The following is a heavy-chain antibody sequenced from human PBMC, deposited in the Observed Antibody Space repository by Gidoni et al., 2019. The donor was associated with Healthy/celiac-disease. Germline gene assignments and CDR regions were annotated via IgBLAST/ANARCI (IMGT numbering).Heavy chain of an antibody. V-gene: IGHV5-51*01. J-gene: IGHJ3*02. CDR2: IYPGDADT. CDR1: GYSFTSYW. Sequence: EVQLVQSGAEVKKPGESLKISCKGSGYSFTSYWLGWVRQMPGKGLEWMGIIYPGDADTRYSPSFQGQVTISADKSISTAYLQWSSLKASDTAMYYCARSPTIFEVGGAFDIWGQGTMVTVSS. CDR3: ARSPTIFEVGGAFDI. D-gene: IGHD3-3*01.